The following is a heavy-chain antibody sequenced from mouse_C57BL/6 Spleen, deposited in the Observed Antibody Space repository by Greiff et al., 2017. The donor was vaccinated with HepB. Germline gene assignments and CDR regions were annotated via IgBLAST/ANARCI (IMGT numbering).Heavy chain of an antibody. Sequence: EVQLQQSVAELVRPGASVKLSCTASGFNIKNTYMHWVKQRPEQGLEWIGRIDPANGNTKYAPKFQGKATITADTSSNTAYLQLSSLTSEDTAIYYCASQDYYGSRWFAYWGQGTLVTVSA. V-gene: IGHV14-3*01. CDR3: ASQDYYGSRWFAY. CDR2: IDPANGNT. D-gene: IGHD1-1*01. J-gene: IGHJ3*01. CDR1: GFNIKNTY.